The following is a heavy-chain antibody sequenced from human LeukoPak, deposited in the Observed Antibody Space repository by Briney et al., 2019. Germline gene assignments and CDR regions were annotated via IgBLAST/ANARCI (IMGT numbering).Heavy chain of an antibody. CDR1: GYTFTSYG. Sequence: ASVKVSCKASGYTFTSYGISWVRQAPGQGLEWMGWISVYNGNTNYAQKLQGRVTMTTDTSTSTAYMELRSLRSDDTAVYYCAFMMAIDYFDYWGQGTLVTVSS. D-gene: IGHD5-24*01. V-gene: IGHV1-18*01. J-gene: IGHJ4*02. CDR3: AFMMAIDYFDY. CDR2: ISVYNGNT.